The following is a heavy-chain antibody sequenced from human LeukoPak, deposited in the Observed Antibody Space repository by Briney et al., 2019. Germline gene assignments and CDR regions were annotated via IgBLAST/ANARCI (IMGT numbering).Heavy chain of an antibody. J-gene: IGHJ5*01. D-gene: IGHD2-2*01. CDR3: ARDPSSHYCSSTSCYRDWFDS. V-gene: IGHV4-38-2*02. CDR1: GYSISSGYY. Sequence: SETLSLTCTVSGYSISSGYYWGWIRQPPGKGLEWIGSIYHSGSTYYNPSLKSRVTISVDTSKNQFSLKLSSVTAADTAVYYCARDPSSHYCSSTSCYRDWFDSWGQGTLVTVSS. CDR2: IYHSGST.